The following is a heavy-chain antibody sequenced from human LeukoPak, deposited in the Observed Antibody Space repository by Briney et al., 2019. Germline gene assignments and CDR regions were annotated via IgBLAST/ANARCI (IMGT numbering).Heavy chain of an antibody. CDR1: GGSISSSSSY. D-gene: IGHD6-13*01. V-gene: IGHV4-39*01. Sequence: SETLSLTCTVSGGSISSSSSYWDWIRQPPGKGLEWIGNIYYSGSTNYNASLKSRVTISVDTSKNQFSLKLSSVTAADTALYYCARRGGGSWYYFDYWGQGPLVTVSS. J-gene: IGHJ4*02. CDR2: IYYSGST. CDR3: ARRGGGSWYYFDY.